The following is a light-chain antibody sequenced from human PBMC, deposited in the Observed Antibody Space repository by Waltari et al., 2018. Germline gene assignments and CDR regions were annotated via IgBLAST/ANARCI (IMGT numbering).Light chain of an antibody. V-gene: IGKV3-20*01. CDR3: QHYLRLPVT. CDR2: GAS. CDR1: QSVSRY. J-gene: IGKJ1*01. Sequence: EIVLTQSPGTLSLSPGERATVSCRASQSVSRYLAWYQQKPGQAPRLLIYGASTRATHIPDRFSGSGSETDFSLTISRLEPDDFAVYYCQHYLRLPVTFGQGTTVEI.